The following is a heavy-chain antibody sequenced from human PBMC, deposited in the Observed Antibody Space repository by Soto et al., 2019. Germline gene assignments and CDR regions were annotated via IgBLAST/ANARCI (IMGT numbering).Heavy chain of an antibody. J-gene: IGHJ6*02. D-gene: IGHD2-15*01. CDR1: GFTFSSYG. CDR3: ARDLVVDGMDV. Sequence: PGGSLRLSCAASGFTFSSYGMHWVRQAPGKGLEWVSSISSSSSYIYYADSVKGRFTISRDNAKNSLYLQMNSLRAEDTAVYYCARDLVVDGMDVWGQGTTVTVSS. CDR2: ISSSSSYI. V-gene: IGHV3-21*01.